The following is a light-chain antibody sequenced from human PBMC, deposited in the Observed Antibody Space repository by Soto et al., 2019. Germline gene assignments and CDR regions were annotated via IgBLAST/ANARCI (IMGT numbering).Light chain of an antibody. V-gene: IGLV1-44*01. CDR3: AAWDDSLNGLVV. Sequence: QSVLTQPPSASGTPGQRVTISCSGSSSNIGSNTVNWYQQLPGTAPKLLIYSNNQGPSGVPDRFSGSKSGTSASLAISGLQSEDEADYYCAAWDDSLNGLVVFGGGTK. CDR1: SSNIGSNT. J-gene: IGLJ2*01. CDR2: SNN.